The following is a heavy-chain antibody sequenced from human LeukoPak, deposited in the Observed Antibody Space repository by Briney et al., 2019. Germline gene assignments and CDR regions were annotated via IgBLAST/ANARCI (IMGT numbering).Heavy chain of an antibody. J-gene: IGHJ5*02. CDR1: GGTFSSYA. Sequence: SVKVSCKASGGTFSSYAISWVRQAPGQGLEWMGGIIPILGTANYAQKFQGRVTITTDESTSTAYMELSSLRSEDTAVYYCARSFHIVVVPAASLWFDPWGQGTLVTVSS. CDR3: ARSFHIVVVPAASLWFDP. CDR2: IIPILGTA. D-gene: IGHD2-2*01. V-gene: IGHV1-69*05.